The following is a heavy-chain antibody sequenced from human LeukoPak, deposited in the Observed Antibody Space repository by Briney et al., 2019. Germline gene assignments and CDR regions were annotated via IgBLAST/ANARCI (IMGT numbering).Heavy chain of an antibody. CDR1: GFTFSEST. CDR2: IRTKPKSYAT. J-gene: IGHJ4*02. V-gene: IGHV3-73*01. Sequence: GGSLRLSCAASGFTFSESTMHWVRQGSGKGLEWVGRIRTKPKSYATEYAASVKGRFTISRDNSNNAAYLQMNRLKTENTAVYYFTRGGYGGNYYGIDYWGQGTLVTVSS. D-gene: IGHD1-26*01. CDR3: TRGGYGGNYYGIDY.